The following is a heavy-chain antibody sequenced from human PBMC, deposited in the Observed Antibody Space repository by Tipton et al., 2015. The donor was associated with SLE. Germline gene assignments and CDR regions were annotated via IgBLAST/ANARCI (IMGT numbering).Heavy chain of an antibody. CDR2: IYPGDSDT. CDR3: ARRVGYCSSTSCWYFDY. D-gene: IGHD2-2*01. CDR1: GYSFTSYW. J-gene: IGHJ4*02. V-gene: IGHV5-51*03. Sequence: QLVQSGAEVKKPGESLKISCKGSGYSFTSYWIGWVRQMPGKGLEWMGIIYPGDSDTRYSPSFQGQVTISADKSISTAYLQWSSLKALDTAMYYCARRVGYCSSTSCWYFDYWGQGTLVTVSS.